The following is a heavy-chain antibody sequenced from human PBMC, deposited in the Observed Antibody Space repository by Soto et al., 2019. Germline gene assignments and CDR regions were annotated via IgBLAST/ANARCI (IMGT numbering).Heavy chain of an antibody. Sequence: SETLSLICAVSGYSIGSGYYWAWIRQSPGKGLEWVGSIYHAGSVYYNPSLNGRVALSMETSKNHFSLKLTSVTAADTAVYYCARTFAYYGMDVWGQGTTVT. CDR1: GYSIGSGYY. J-gene: IGHJ6*02. V-gene: IGHV4-38-2*01. CDR2: IYHAGSV. CDR3: ARTFAYYGMDV.